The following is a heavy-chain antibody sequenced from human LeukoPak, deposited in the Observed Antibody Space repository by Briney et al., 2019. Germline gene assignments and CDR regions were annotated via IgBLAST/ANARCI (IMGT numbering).Heavy chain of an antibody. J-gene: IGHJ6*02. Sequence: GGSLRLSCAASGFTFSSYSMNWVRQAPGKGLEWVSSISSSSSYIYYADSVKRRFTISRDNAKNSLYLQMNSLRAEDTAVYYCARLIAAAGYYYNGMEVWGQGTKVTVCS. CDR3: ARLIAAAGYYYNGMEV. CDR1: GFTFSSYS. D-gene: IGHD6-13*01. CDR2: ISSSSSYI. V-gene: IGHV3-21*01.